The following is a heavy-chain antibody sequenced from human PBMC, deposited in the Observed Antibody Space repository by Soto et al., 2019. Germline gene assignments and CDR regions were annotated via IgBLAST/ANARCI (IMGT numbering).Heavy chain of an antibody. CDR2: IKQDGSEK. Sequence: EVQLVESGGGLVQPGGSLRLSCAASGFTFSSYWMSWVRRAPGKGLEWVANIKQDGSEKYYVDSVKGRFTISRDNAKNSLYLQMNSLRAEDTAVYYCARDAIPWRDYYMDVWGKGTTVTVSS. CDR3: ARDAIPWRDYYMDV. J-gene: IGHJ6*03. D-gene: IGHD2-21*01. CDR1: GFTFSSYW. V-gene: IGHV3-7*01.